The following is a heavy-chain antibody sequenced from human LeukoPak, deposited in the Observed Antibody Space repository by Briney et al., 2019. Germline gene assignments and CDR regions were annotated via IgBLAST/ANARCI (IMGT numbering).Heavy chain of an antibody. J-gene: IGHJ4*02. D-gene: IGHD1-26*01. CDR2: ISSSSSYI. CDR3: ARELSIVGAFDY. V-gene: IGHV3-21*01. CDR1: GFTFSSYS. Sequence: GGSLRLSCAASGFTFSSYSMNWVRQAPGKGLEWVSSISSSSSYIYYADSVKGRFTISRDNAKNSLCLQMNSLRAEDTAVYYCARELSIVGAFDYWGQGTLVTVSS.